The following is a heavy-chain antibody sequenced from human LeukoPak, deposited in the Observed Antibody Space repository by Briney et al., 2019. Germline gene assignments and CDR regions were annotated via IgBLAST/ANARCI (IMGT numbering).Heavy chain of an antibody. D-gene: IGHD3-10*01. J-gene: IGHJ4*02. CDR3: AKRPWLRGTNLFYFDY. Sequence: QPGGSLRLSCAASGFTFSSYAMSWVRQAPGKGLEWVSTLSATDGPFYADSVKGRFTVSRDNSKNTLYLQMNSMRAEDTAVYYCAKRPWLRGTNLFYFDYWGQGALVTVSS. CDR2: LSATDGP. CDR1: GFTFSSYA. V-gene: IGHV3-23*01.